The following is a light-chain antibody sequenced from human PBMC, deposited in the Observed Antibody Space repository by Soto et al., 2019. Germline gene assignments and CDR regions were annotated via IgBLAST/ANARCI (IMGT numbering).Light chain of an antibody. V-gene: IGLV2-14*03. J-gene: IGLJ1*01. CDR2: SVS. CDR1: SSDVGAYNS. CDR3: SSSTSSSTYL. Sequence: QSALTQPASVSGSPGQSITISCTGTSSDVGAYNSVSWYQQHPDKAPKLIIYSVSYRSAGVSDRFSASKSDNTASLTISGLRTEDEADYYCSSSTSSSTYLFGTGTELTVL.